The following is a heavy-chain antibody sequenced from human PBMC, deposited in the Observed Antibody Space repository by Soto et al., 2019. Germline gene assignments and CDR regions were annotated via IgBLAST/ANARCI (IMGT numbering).Heavy chain of an antibody. V-gene: IGHV3-23*01. J-gene: IGHJ6*03. D-gene: IGHD2-8*01. Sequence: PGGSLRLSCAASGFTFSSYAMSWVRQAPGKGLEWVSAISGSGGSTYYADSVKGRFTISRDNSKNTLYLQMNSLRAEDTAVYYCAGAYCTNGVCYFAPPGHMGVWGKGTTVTVSS. CDR2: ISGSGGST. CDR3: AGAYCTNGVCYFAPPGHMGV. CDR1: GFTFSSYA.